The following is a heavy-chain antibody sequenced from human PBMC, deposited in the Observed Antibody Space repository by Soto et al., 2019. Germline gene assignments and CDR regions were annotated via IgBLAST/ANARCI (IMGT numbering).Heavy chain of an antibody. Sequence: QVTLKESGPVLVKPTETLTLTCTVSGFSLSNARMGVSWIRQPPGKALEWLAHIFSNDEKSYSTSLKSRLTISKDTSKSQVVLTMTSMDPVDTATYYCARILAGQWLVPSFAFDIWGQGTMVTVSS. CDR3: ARILAGQWLVPSFAFDI. J-gene: IGHJ3*02. CDR2: IFSNDEK. V-gene: IGHV2-26*01. CDR1: GFSLSNARMG. D-gene: IGHD6-19*01.